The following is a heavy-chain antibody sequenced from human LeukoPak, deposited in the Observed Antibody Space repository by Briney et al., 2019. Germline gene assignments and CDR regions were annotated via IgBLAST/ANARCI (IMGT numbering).Heavy chain of an antibody. CDR2: IYYSGST. Sequence: SQTLSLTCTVSGGSISSGDYYWSWIRQPPGKRLEWIGYIYYSGSTYYNPSLKSRVTISVDTSKNQFSLKLSSVTAADTAVYYCARDGGYYGSGRGYFDYWGQGTLVTVSS. CDR3: ARDGGYYGSGRGYFDY. D-gene: IGHD3-10*01. V-gene: IGHV4-30-4*08. J-gene: IGHJ4*02. CDR1: GGSISSGDYY.